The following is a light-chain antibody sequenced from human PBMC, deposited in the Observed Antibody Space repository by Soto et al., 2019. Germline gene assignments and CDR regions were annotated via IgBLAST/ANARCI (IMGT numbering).Light chain of an antibody. CDR3: HQSGTSPQT. CDR1: QSVSSSY. Sequence: EIVLTQSPGTLSLSPGERATLSCRASQSVSSSYLAWYQHKPGQAPRLLIYGASSRATGIPDRVIGSGSGTDFTLTISRLEPEDFAVFYCHQSGTSPQTFGQGTKLEIK. V-gene: IGKV3-20*01. CDR2: GAS. J-gene: IGKJ2*01.